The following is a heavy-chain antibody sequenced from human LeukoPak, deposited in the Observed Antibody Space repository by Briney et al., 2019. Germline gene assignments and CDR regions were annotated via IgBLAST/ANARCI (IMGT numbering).Heavy chain of an antibody. V-gene: IGHV3-33*01. Sequence: GRSLRLSCAASGFTFSNYAMHWVRQAPGKGREGVEVIWHDGSDKHYAESVKGRLTLSRDNSMYTLYLQMNSLGAEDTAVDFCARGTRRGSYYWGRGTLVTVSS. CDR1: GFTFSNYA. J-gene: IGHJ4*02. D-gene: IGHD3-16*01. CDR3: ARGTRRGSYY. CDR2: IWHDGSDK.